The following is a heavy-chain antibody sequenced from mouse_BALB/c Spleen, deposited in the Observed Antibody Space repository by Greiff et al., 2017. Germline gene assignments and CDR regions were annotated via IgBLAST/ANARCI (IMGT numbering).Heavy chain of an antibody. J-gene: IGHJ4*01. CDR2: IYPGDGDT. CDR3: ARGYGSSYAMDY. V-gene: IGHV1-87*01. CDR1: GYTFTSYW. Sequence: QVQLKQSGAELAKPGASVKMSCKASGYTFTSYWMHWVKQRPGQGLEWIGAIYPGDGDTRNTQKFKGKATLTADKSSSTAYMQLSSLASEDSAVYYCARGYGSSYAMDYWGQGTSVTVSS. D-gene: IGHD1-1*01.